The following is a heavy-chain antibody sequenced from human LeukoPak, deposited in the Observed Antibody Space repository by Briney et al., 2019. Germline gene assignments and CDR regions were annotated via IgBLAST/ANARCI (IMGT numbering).Heavy chain of an antibody. V-gene: IGHV3-66*01. CDR3: ARELPTIGGMDV. Sequence: PGGSLRLSCAASGFTVSSNYMSWVRQAPGKGLEWVSVIYSGGSTYYADSVKGRFTISRDNSKNTLYLQKNSLRAEDTAVYYCARELPTIGGMDVWGQGTTVTVSS. CDR2: IYSGGST. J-gene: IGHJ6*02. CDR1: GFTVSSNY. D-gene: IGHD2-15*01.